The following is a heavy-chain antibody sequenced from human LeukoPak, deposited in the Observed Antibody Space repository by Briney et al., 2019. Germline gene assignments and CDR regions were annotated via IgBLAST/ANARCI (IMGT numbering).Heavy chain of an antibody. J-gene: IGHJ4*02. CDR1: GFTFINYG. V-gene: IGHV3-30*02. CDR2: IRYDGSNK. Sequence: GGSLRLSCAASGFTFINYGMHWVRQAPGKGLDWVAFIRYDGSNKYYGDSVKGRFTISRDNSKNTLYLQMNSLRDEDTAVYYCAKGLSVGAGWFIDYWGQGTLVTVSS. D-gene: IGHD6-19*01. CDR3: AKGLSVGAGWFIDY.